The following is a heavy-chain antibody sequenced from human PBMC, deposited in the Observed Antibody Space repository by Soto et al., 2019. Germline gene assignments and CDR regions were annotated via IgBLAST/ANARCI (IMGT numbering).Heavy chain of an antibody. D-gene: IGHD5-18*01. CDR1: EHSFTNYW. V-gene: IGHV5-10-1*01. CDR3: ARHPSGYSYGNWFDP. CDR2: IDPGDSYT. J-gene: IGHJ5*02. Sequence: LGESLKISCKGSEHSFTNYWSAWVRQMPGKGLEWMGRIDPGDSYTNYGPSFEGHVTISVDKSITTAYLQWSSPEASDTAIYYCARHPSGYSYGNWFDPWGQGTLVTVSS.